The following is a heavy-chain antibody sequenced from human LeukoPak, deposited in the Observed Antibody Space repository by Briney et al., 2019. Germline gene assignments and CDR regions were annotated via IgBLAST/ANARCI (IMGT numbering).Heavy chain of an antibody. CDR3: AKVLWVPGYSYGYTFDY. CDR2: ISGPGGNT. J-gene: IGHJ4*02. CDR1: GITFSSYG. D-gene: IGHD5-18*01. Sequence: PAGGSLRLSCAASGITFSSYGMSWVRQAPGKGLEWVSTISGPGGNTYYAESVKGRFTISRDNSKNTLYLQMNSLRAEDTAVYYCAKVLWVPGYSYGYTFDYWGQGTLVTVSS. V-gene: IGHV3-23*01.